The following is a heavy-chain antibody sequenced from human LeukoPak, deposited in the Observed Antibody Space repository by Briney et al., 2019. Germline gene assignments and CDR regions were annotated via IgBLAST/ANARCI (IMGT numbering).Heavy chain of an antibody. J-gene: IGHJ5*02. CDR1: AFTVSTNY. V-gene: IGHV3-66*01. CDR3: ARDRSHNWLDP. CDR2: IYGDGST. Sequence: GGSLRLSCVASAFTVSTNYMIWVRQAPGKGLEWVSLIYGDGSTYYADSVKGRVTISRDNSKNTVFLQMNSLRAEDTAVYYCARDRSHNWLDPWGQGTLVTVSS.